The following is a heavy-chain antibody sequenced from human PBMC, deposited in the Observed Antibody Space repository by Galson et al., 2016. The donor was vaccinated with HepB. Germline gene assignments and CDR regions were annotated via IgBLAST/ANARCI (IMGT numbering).Heavy chain of an antibody. V-gene: IGHV3-48*02. CDR3: ARDGGRRYTFGYFDF. Sequence: SLRLSCAASGFTFSTYSMNWVRQAPGKGLEWVSYISSRSSTVSYADSLKGRFTISRDNSKNSLYLQMNSLRDEDTAVFYCARDGGRRYTFGYFDFWGRGTLVTVSS. J-gene: IGHJ4*02. D-gene: IGHD5-18*01. CDR2: ISSRSSTV. CDR1: GFTFSTYS.